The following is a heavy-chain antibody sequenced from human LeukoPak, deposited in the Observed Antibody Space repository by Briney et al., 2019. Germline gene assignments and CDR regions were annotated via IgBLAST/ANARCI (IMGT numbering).Heavy chain of an antibody. J-gene: IGHJ4*02. Sequence: GGSLRLSCAASGFTFSSYAMSWVRQAPGKGLEWVSAISGSGGSTYYADSVKGRFTISRDNSKNTLYLQMNSLRAEDTAVYYCAKVRTRITIFGVATFDYWGQGTLVTVSS. CDR2: ISGSGGST. CDR3: AKVRTRITIFGVATFDY. V-gene: IGHV3-23*01. D-gene: IGHD3-3*01. CDR1: GFTFSSYA.